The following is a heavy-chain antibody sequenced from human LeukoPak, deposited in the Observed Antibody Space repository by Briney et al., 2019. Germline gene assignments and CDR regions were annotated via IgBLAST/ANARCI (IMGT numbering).Heavy chain of an antibody. CDR3: ARDQRVAGRPDIDY. CDR2: ISSDGSST. Sequence: PGGSLRLSCAASGFTFRNHWMHWVRQTPGEGLVWVSRISSDGSSTTYADSVKGRFTVSRDNAKNPLYLQMNNLRAEDTAMYYCARDQRVAGRPDIDYWGQGTLVIVSS. D-gene: IGHD6-6*01. J-gene: IGHJ4*02. CDR1: GFTFRNHW. V-gene: IGHV3-74*03.